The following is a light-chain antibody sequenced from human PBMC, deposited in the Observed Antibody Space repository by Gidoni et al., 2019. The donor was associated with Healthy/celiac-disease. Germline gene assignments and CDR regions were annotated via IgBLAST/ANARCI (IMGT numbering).Light chain of an antibody. V-gene: IGKV3-11*01. CDR2: DAS. J-gene: IGKJ4*01. Sequence: ETVLTQSPATLSLSPGEIATLSCRASQSVSSYLAWYQQQPGQAPRRRIYDASNWATGIPARFSGSGSGTDFTITISSLEPEDFAVYYWQQRSNWPLTFGGGTKVEIK. CDR1: QSVSSY. CDR3: QQRSNWPLT.